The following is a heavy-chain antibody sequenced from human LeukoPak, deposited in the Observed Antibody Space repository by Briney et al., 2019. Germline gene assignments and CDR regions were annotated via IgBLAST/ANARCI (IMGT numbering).Heavy chain of an antibody. CDR3: ARKDDSGWYFDY. V-gene: IGHV4-59*01. CDR2: IYYSGIT. J-gene: IGHJ4*01. Sequence: SETLSLTCTVSGGSISSYYWSWIRQPPGKELEWIGYIYYSGITNYNPSLKSRVTISVDTSKNQFSLKLSSVTAADTAVYFCARKDDSGWYFDYWGRGTWSPSP. CDR1: GGSISSYY. D-gene: IGHD6-19*01.